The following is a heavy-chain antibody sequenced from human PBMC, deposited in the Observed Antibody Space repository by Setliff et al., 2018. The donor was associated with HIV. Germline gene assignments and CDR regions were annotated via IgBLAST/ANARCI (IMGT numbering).Heavy chain of an antibody. Sequence: SETLSLTCSVSGGSISSRSYYWSWIRQPAGKGLEWIGHIHTSGDTDYSPSINSRVTISIDTSKKQFSLKLSSVTAADTAMYYCARRESYYDILTGPAFDAFDIWGQGTMVTVSS. CDR3: ARRESYYDILTGPAFDAFDI. V-gene: IGHV4-61*09. CDR2: IHTSGDT. CDR1: GGSISSRSYY. J-gene: IGHJ3*02. D-gene: IGHD3-9*01.